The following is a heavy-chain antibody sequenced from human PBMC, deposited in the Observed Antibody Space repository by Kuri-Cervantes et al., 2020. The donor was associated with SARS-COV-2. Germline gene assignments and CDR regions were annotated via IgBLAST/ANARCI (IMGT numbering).Heavy chain of an antibody. Sequence: GESLKISCAASGFTFSSYAMHWVRQAPGKGLEWVAVISYDGSNKYYADSVKGRFTISRDNSKNTLYLQMNSLRAEDTAVYYCARDQYSGYETYGMDVWGQGTTVTVSS. CDR3: ARDQYSGYETYGMDV. CDR2: ISYDGSNK. V-gene: IGHV3-30-3*01. D-gene: IGHD5-12*01. J-gene: IGHJ6*02. CDR1: GFTFSSYA.